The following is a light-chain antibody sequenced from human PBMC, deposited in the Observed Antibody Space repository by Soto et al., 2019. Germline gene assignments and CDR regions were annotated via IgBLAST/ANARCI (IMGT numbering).Light chain of an antibody. CDR1: NSNIGNNY. J-gene: IGLJ2*01. V-gene: IGLV1-51*01. CDR2: DNN. Sequence: QSVLTQPPSVSVAPGQKVTISCSGSNSNIGNNYVSWYQQLPGTTPKLLIYDNNQRPSGIPDRFSASKSGTSATLAITGLQTGDEADYYCETWDDSLTAAVFGGGTKVTVL. CDR3: ETWDDSLTAAV.